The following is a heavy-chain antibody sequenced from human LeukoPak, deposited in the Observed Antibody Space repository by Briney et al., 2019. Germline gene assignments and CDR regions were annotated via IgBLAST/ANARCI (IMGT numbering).Heavy chain of an antibody. CDR2: IYTSGST. J-gene: IGHJ5*02. CDR3: ARETYSSSWYWWFDP. V-gene: IGHV4-4*08. CDR1: GGSISSYY. D-gene: IGHD6-13*01. Sequence: SETLSLTCTVSGGSISSYYWSWIRQPPGKGLEWIGRIYTSGSTNYKSSLMSRVTISVDTSKNQFSLKLTSVTAADTAVYYCARETYSSSWYWWFDPWGQGTLVTVSS.